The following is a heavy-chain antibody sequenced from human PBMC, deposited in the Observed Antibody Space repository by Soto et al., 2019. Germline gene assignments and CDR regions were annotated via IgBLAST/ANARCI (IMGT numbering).Heavy chain of an antibody. V-gene: IGHV5-51*01. CDR2: IYPGDSDT. J-gene: IGHJ3*02. CDR1: GYSFNTYW. Sequence: PGESLKISCKGSGYSFNTYWIGWVRQMPGKGLEWMGIIYPGDSDTRYSPSFQGQVTISADKSISTASLQWSSLKASDTAMYYCARLNGLRLYAFGIWGLGPMVTVSS. CDR3: ARLNGLRLYAFGI.